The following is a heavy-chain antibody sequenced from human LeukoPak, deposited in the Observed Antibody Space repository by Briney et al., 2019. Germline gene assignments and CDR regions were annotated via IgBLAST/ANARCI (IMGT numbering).Heavy chain of an antibody. CDR1: GGSISSSSYY. CDR2: IYYSGST. CDR3: ARGSSGWPYYFDY. D-gene: IGHD6-19*01. Sequence: SETLSLACTASGGSISSSSYYWGWIRQPPGKGLEWIGSIYYSGSTYYNPSLKSRVTISVDTSKNQFSLKLSSVTAADTAVYYCARGSSGWPYYFDYWGQGTLVTVSS. J-gene: IGHJ4*02. V-gene: IGHV4-39*01.